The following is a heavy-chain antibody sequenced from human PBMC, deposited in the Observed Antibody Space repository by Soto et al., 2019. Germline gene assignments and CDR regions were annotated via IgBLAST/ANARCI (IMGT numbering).Heavy chain of an antibody. CDR1: GDSVSSNSAA. Sequence: PSQTLSLTCAISGDSVSSNSAAWNWIRQSPSRGLEWLGRTYYRSKWYNDYAVSVKSRITINPDTSKNQFSLQLNSVTPEDTAVYYCARGPYSGYDPYYYYYGMDVWGQGTTVTVSS. V-gene: IGHV6-1*01. CDR3: ARGPYSGYDPYYYYYGMDV. CDR2: TYYRSKWYN. D-gene: IGHD5-12*01. J-gene: IGHJ6*02.